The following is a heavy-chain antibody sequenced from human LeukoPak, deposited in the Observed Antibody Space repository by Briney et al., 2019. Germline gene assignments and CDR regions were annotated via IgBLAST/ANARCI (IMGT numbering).Heavy chain of an antibody. CDR1: GYSISSSSYY. D-gene: IGHD4-23*01. J-gene: IGHJ4*02. Sequence: PSETLSLTCTVSGYSISSSSYYWGWIRQPPGKGLEWIGSIYYSVTTYYNPSLKSRVTISVDTSKNQFSLKLSSVTAADTAVYYCARDRLRWPKIDYWGQGTLVTVSS. CDR2: IYYSVTT. V-gene: IGHV4-39*07. CDR3: ARDRLRWPKIDY.